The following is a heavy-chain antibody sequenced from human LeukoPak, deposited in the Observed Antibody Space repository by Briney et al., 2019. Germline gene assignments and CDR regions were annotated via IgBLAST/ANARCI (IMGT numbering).Heavy chain of an antibody. J-gene: IGHJ6*02. V-gene: IGHV4-59*08. D-gene: IGHD1-1*01. CDR3: ARTERLPYYGMDV. CDR2: ISHTGST. Sequence: SETLSLTCTVSGGSISRYYWSWIRQPPGKGLEWIGFISHTGSTNYNPSVKSRVTISIDTSKNQFSLKLSSVTAADTAVYYCARTERLPYYGMDVWGQGTTVTVSS. CDR1: GGSISRYY.